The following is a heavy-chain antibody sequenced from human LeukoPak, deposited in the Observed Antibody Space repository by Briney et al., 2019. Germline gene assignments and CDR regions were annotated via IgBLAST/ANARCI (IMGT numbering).Heavy chain of an antibody. Sequence: SETLSLTCTVSGGSISSSSYYWGWIRQPPGKGLEWIGSIYYSGSTYYNPSLKSRVTISVDTSKNQFSLKLSSVTAADTAVYYCARVKGYYYGSGSYDYWGQGTLVTVSS. CDR1: GGSISSSSYY. D-gene: IGHD3-10*01. V-gene: IGHV4-39*07. J-gene: IGHJ4*02. CDR2: IYYSGST. CDR3: ARVKGYYYGSGSYDY.